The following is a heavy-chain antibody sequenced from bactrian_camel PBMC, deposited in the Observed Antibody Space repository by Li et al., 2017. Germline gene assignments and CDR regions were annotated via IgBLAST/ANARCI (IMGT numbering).Heavy chain of an antibody. Sequence: QVQLVESGGGLVQPGGSLRLSCAASGFTFSSYWMYWVRQVPGKGLEWVSAIDEGDGRLIRGGDSVKGRFTISRDNAKHTLYLQMNSLKTEDAAVYYCATDLNDWGASWRGADFGHWGQGTQVTVS. CDR1: GFTFSSYW. CDR3: ATDLNDWGASWRGADFGH. J-gene: IGHJ6*01. D-gene: IGHD5*01. CDR2: IDEGDGRL. V-gene: IGHV3S1*01.